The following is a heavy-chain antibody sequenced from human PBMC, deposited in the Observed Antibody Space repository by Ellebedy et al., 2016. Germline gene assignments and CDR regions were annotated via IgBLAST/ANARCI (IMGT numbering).Heavy chain of an antibody. CDR3: ATGPPGGRRFDAFDI. J-gene: IGHJ3*02. CDR1: GYTFTSYG. CDR2: INPSGGST. Sequence: ASVKVSCKASGYTFTSYGISWVRQAPGQGLEWMGIINPSGGSTSYAQKFQGRVTMTEDTSTDTAYMELSSLRSEDTAVYYCATGPPGGRRFDAFDIWGQGTMVTVSS. D-gene: IGHD3-16*01. V-gene: IGHV1-46*01.